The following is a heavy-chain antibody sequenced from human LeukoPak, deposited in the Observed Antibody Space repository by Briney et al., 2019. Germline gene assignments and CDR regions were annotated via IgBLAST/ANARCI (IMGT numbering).Heavy chain of an antibody. CDR3: ARTNGGYEYN. CDR1: GYTFTGYY. J-gene: IGHJ4*02. V-gene: IGHV1-2*02. D-gene: IGHD5-12*01. CDR2: INPNSGDT. Sequence: GASVKVSCKASGYTFTGYYIHWVRQAPGQGPEYMGWINPNSGDTKSAQKFRGRVTMTRDTSISTAYMEVSRLKSDDTAVYYCARTNGGYEYNWGQGTRVIVSS.